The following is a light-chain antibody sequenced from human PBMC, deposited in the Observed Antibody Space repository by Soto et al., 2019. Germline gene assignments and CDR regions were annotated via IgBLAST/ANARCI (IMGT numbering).Light chain of an antibody. CDR1: QDISNY. CDR3: QQSYSTLIT. CDR2: DAS. J-gene: IGKJ5*01. Sequence: DIQMTQSPSSLSASVGYRVTITCQASQDISNYLNWYQQKPGKAPKLLIYDASNLETGVPSRFSGSGSGTDFTLTISSLQPEDFATYYCQQSYSTLITFGQGTRLEIK. V-gene: IGKV1-39*01.